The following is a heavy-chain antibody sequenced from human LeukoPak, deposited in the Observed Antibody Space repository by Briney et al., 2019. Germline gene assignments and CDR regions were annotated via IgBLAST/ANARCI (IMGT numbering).Heavy chain of an antibody. Sequence: SETLSLTCAVYGGSFSGYYWSWIRQPPGKGLEWIGEINHSGSTNYNPSLKSRVTISVDTPKNQFSLKLSSVTAADTAVYYCARGSGLWSGYYTGIDRGYYYYYMDVWGKGTTVTVSS. V-gene: IGHV4-34*01. CDR3: ARGSGLWSGYYTGIDRGYYYYYMDV. J-gene: IGHJ6*03. CDR1: GGSFSGYY. D-gene: IGHD3-3*01. CDR2: INHSGST.